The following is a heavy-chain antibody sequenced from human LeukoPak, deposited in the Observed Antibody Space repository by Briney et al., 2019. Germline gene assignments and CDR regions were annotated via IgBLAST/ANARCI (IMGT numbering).Heavy chain of an antibody. D-gene: IGHD3-9*01. CDR3: ARDRLYYDILTGYYNWFDP. J-gene: IGHJ5*02. CDR2: ISPYNGKT. CDR1: GYTFSNYG. Sequence: GASVTVSCKASGYTFSNYGISWVRQASGQGLEWMGWISPYNGKTEYAQRLQGRVTMTTDTATTTAYMELRSLRSDDTAVYYCARDRLYYDILTGYYNWFDPWGQGTLVTVSS. V-gene: IGHV1-18*01.